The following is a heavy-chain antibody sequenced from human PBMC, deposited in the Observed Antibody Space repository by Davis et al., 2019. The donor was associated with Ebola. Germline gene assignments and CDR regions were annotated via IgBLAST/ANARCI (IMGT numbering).Heavy chain of an antibody. CDR3: ARSGLSFGVVKYHYGMDV. D-gene: IGHD3-3*01. CDR2: ISGSGGST. J-gene: IGHJ6*04. Sequence: GESLKISCADSVITFSSYAMTWVRQAPGKGLEWVSAISGSGGSTYYADSVKGRFTISRDNSKKTMYPQMNSLRAEDTAVYYCARSGLSFGVVKYHYGMDVWGKGTTVTVFS. CDR1: VITFSSYA. V-gene: IGHV3-23*01.